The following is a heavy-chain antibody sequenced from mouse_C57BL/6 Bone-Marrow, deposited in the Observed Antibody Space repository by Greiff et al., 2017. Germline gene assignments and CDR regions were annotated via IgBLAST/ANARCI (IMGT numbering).Heavy chain of an antibody. CDR1: GYTFTSYW. CDR2: IDPSDSYT. V-gene: IGHV1-59*01. CDR3: ARGSYSSGYVRDY. D-gene: IGHD3-2*02. J-gene: IGHJ2*01. Sequence: QVQLQQPGAELVRPGTSVKLSCKASGYTFTSYWMHWVKQRPGQGLEWIGVIDPSDSYTNYNQKFKGKATLTVDTSSSPAYMQLSSLTSEDSAVYYCARGSYSSGYVRDYWGQGTTLTVSS.